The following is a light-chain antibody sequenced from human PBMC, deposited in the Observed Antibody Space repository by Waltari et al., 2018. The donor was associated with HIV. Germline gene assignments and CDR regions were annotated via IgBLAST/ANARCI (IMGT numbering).Light chain of an antibody. J-gene: IGLJ2*01. CDR1: STDVPTYNY. V-gene: IGLV2-8*01. Sequence: QSALTQPPSASGSPGQSVTISCTGTSTDVPTYNYVSWYQQHPGEAPKILIYEVNKRPSGVPDRFSGSKSGNTASLIVSGLQADDEADYYCTSYEGKNNLVFGGGTKLTVL. CDR3: TSYEGKNNLV. CDR2: EVN.